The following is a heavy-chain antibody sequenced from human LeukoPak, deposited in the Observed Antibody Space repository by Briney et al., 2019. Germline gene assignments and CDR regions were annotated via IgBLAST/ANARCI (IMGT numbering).Heavy chain of an antibody. D-gene: IGHD6-19*01. V-gene: IGHV1-2*02. J-gene: IGHJ4*02. CDR3: ARGPFPFGSGWQELFDY. CDR2: INPNSGGT. CDR1: GYTFTGYY. Sequence: ASVKVSCKASGYTFTGYYMHWVRQAPGQGLEWMGWINPNSGGTNYAQKSQGRVTMTRDTSISTAYMELSRLRSDDTAVYYCARGPFPFGSGWQELFDYWGQGTLVTVSS.